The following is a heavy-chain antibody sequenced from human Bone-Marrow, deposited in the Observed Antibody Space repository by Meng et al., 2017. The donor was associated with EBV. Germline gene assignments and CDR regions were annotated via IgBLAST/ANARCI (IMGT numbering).Heavy chain of an antibody. Sequence: QVQAGRLGPEVKKPGSSGKVSCKTSGGAFSRSAISWVRQAPGQGLEWMGGLLPILGAPNYAETFQDRVTITADESTSTAYMELSSLTSEDTAVYYCARESGRGYTPDYWGQGTLVTVSS. J-gene: IGHJ4*02. V-gene: IGHV1-69*01. CDR3: ARESGRGYTPDY. CDR2: LLPILGAP. CDR1: GGAFSRSA. D-gene: IGHD3-10*01.